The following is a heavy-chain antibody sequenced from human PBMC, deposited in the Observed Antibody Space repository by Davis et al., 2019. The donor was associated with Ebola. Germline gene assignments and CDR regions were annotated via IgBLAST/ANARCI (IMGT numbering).Heavy chain of an antibody. D-gene: IGHD5-18*01. V-gene: IGHV4-59*08. CDR2: IYYSGST. CDR1: GGSISSYY. Sequence: SETLSLTCTVSGGSISSYYWSWIRQPPGKGLEWIGYIYYSGSTNYNPSLESRVTISLDTSKNQFSLKLSSVTAADTAVYYCARGRYSYGYFDYWGQRTLVTVSP. J-gene: IGHJ4*02. CDR3: ARGRYSYGYFDY.